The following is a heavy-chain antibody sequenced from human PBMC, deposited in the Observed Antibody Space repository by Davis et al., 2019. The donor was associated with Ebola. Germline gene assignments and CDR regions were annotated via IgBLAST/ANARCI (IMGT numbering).Heavy chain of an antibody. V-gene: IGHV3-23*01. D-gene: IGHD6-13*01. CDR3: AKDRILIAADYDAFDI. CDR2: ISGSGGST. CDR1: GFTFSSYA. J-gene: IGHJ3*02. Sequence: PGGSLRLSCAASGFTFSSYAMSWVRQAPGKGLEWVSAISGSGGSTYYADSVKGRFTISRDNSKNTLYLQMNSLRAEDTAVYYCAKDRILIAADYDAFDIWGQGTMVTVSS.